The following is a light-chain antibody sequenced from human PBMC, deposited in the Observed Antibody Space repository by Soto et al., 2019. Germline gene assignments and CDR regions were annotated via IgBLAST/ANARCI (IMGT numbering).Light chain of an antibody. CDR1: SSDVGGYNY. CDR3: CSYAGSPRYV. V-gene: IGLV2-11*01. Sequence: QSALTQPRSVSGSPGQSVTISCTGSSSDVGGYNYVSWYQQHPGKAPKVMIYDVSERPSGVPDRFSGSKSGNTASLTIYGLQDEDEADYYCCSYAGSPRYVFGTRTKLTVL. J-gene: IGLJ1*01. CDR2: DVS.